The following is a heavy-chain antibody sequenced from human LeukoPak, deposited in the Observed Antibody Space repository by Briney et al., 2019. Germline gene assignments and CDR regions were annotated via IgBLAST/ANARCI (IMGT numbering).Heavy chain of an antibody. CDR3: ATGSSSPYYYYGMDV. CDR2: ISYDGSNK. J-gene: IGHJ6*04. Sequence: GGSLRLSCAVSGFTFSSYGMHWVRQAPGKGLEWVAVISYDGSNKYYADSVKGRFTISRDNSKNTLYLQMNSLRAEDTAVYYCATGSSSPYYYYGMDVWGKGTTVTVSS. CDR1: GFTFSSYG. V-gene: IGHV3-30*03. D-gene: IGHD3-10*01.